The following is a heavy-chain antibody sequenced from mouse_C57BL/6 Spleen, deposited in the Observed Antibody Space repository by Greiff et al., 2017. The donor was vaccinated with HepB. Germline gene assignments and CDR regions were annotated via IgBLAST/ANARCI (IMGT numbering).Heavy chain of an antibody. Sequence: VKLMETGGGLVRPGNSLKLSCVTSGFTFSNYRMHWLRQPPGKRLEWIAVITVKSDNYGANYAESVKGRFAISRDESKSSVYLEMNRLREEDTATYFCSLGSSYVYWYFDVWGTGTTVTVSS. CDR2: ITVKSDNYGA. CDR1: GFTFSNYR. J-gene: IGHJ1*03. D-gene: IGHD1-1*01. CDR3: SLGSSYVYWYFDV. V-gene: IGHV13-2*01.